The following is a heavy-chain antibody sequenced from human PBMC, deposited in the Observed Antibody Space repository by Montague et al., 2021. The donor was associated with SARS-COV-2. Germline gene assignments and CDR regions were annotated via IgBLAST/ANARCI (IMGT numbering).Heavy chain of an antibody. CDR3: ARDVGVPLAPPYGWFDP. D-gene: IGHD2-2*01. CDR1: GGSISSYY. CDR2: VYPSWSN. J-gene: IGHJ5*02. V-gene: IGHV4-4*07. Sequence: SETLSLTCSVSGGSISSYYWCWSRQPAGKGLEWIGRVYPSWSNNFKPALMSRGTMSVDTSKNRYALRLSTVTAADTAVDYCARDVGVPLAPPYGWFDPWGQGTLVTVSP.